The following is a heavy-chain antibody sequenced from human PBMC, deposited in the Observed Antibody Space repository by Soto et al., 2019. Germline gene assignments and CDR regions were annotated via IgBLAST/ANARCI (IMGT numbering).Heavy chain of an antibody. Sequence: GGSLRLSCAASGFRFSDHYMTWVRQAPGKGLEWVSKISGDATTTYYADSVKGRFTVSRDNAKNSVYLQMNSLRAEDTAVYYCASDPYYYASGFWGQGTLVTVSS. CDR1: GFRFSDHY. J-gene: IGHJ4*02. CDR3: ASDPYYYASGF. D-gene: IGHD3-10*01. V-gene: IGHV3-11*01. CDR2: ISGDATTT.